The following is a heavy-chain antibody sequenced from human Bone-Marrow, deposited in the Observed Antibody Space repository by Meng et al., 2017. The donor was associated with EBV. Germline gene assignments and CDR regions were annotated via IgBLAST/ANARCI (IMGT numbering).Heavy chain of an antibody. Sequence: LVGAGGGGGHPGRSLRLSCAASGFTFSGYGMHWVRQAPGKGLEWVAVIWYDGSNKYYADSVKGRFTISRDNSKNTLYLQMNSLRAEDTAVYYCARTRRSGSYSYDYWGQGTLVTVSS. D-gene: IGHD1-26*01. CDR3: ARTRRSGSYSYDY. V-gene: IGHV3-33*01. J-gene: IGHJ4*02. CDR2: IWYDGSNK. CDR1: GFTFSGYG.